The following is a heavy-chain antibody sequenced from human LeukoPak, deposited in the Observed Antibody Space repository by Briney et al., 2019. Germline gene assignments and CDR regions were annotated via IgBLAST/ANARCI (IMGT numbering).Heavy chain of an antibody. CDR2: IDGDGSEK. Sequence: GGCLRLSYAVSGFTFSNYWMSWVRQAPGKGLEWVANIDGDGSEKYYVDSVKGRFTISRDNAKNSLYLQMNSLRAEDTAVYYYARGDVWSGDHWGQGTQVTVSS. CDR3: ARGDVWSGDH. J-gene: IGHJ4*02. CDR1: GFTFSNYW. V-gene: IGHV3-7*01. D-gene: IGHD3-3*01.